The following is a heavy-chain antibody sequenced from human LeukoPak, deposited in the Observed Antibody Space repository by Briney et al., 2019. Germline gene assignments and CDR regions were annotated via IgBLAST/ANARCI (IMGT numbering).Heavy chain of an antibody. CDR3: AREVSEGFDF. D-gene: IGHD3-22*01. Sequence: GGSLRLSCTASGFTFSGYSMNWIRQAPGKGLEWVASFGTRSTSIYHAGSVKGRFAISRDNAKNSLYLQMNSLRAEDTALYYCAREVSEGFDFWGQGTLVTVSS. CDR1: GFTFSGYS. CDR2: FGTRSTSI. J-gene: IGHJ4*02. V-gene: IGHV3-21*01.